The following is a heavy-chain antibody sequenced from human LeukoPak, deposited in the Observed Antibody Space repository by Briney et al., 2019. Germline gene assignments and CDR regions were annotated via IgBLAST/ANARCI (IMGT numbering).Heavy chain of an antibody. Sequence: RPGGSLRLSCATSGFIFDHFGMNWVRQVPGKGLECVSGINWDSTSTNYVDSMRGRFTISRDNAKNSLYLQMNRLRVEDTAFYYCARDLKYCTGGMCYFTAVADSWGQGTLVTVSS. J-gene: IGHJ4*02. D-gene: IGHD2-8*02. V-gene: IGHV3-20*04. CDR1: GFIFDHFG. CDR2: INWDSTST. CDR3: ARDLKYCTGGMCYFTAVADS.